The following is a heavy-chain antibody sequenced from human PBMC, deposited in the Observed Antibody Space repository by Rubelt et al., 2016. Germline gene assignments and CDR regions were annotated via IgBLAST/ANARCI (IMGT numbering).Heavy chain of an antibody. CDR1: GGTFSSYA. CDR3: ARRMVRGVDMDV. D-gene: IGHD3-10*01. V-gene: IGHV1-69*04. Sequence: QVQLVQSGAEVKKPGSSVKVSCKASGGTFSSYAISWVRQAPGQGLEWMGRIIPILGIANYARKFQGRVTITADNATSTAYMELSSLRSEDTAVYYCARRMVRGVDMDVWGQGTTVTVSS. J-gene: IGHJ6*02. CDR2: IIPILGIA.